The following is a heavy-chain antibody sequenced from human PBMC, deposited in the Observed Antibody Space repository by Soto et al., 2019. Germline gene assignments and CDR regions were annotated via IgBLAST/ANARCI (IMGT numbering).Heavy chain of an antibody. CDR3: ARDRVVVADYYYYYGMDV. CDR2: INPNSGGT. Sequence: ASVKVSCKASGYTFTGYYMHWVRQAPGQGLEWMGWINPNSGGTNYAQKFQGWVTMTRDPSLSTAYMELSRLRSDDTAVYYCARDRVVVADYYYYYGMDVWGQGTTVTVSS. CDR1: GYTFTGYY. D-gene: IGHD2-15*01. V-gene: IGHV1-2*04. J-gene: IGHJ6*02.